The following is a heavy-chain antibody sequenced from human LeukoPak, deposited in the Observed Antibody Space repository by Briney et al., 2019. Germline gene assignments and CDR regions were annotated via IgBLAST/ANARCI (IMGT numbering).Heavy chain of an antibody. D-gene: IGHD2-8*01. CDR2: IYHSGST. Sequence: SETLSLTCTVSGGSISTYYWTWIRQTPGKGLEWIGYIYHSGSTNCNPSLKSRVTISVDTSKNQFSLKLSSVTAADTGVYYCARESVRPYFDYWGQGTLVTVSS. V-gene: IGHV4-59*12. CDR1: GGSISTYY. J-gene: IGHJ4*02. CDR3: ARESVRPYFDY.